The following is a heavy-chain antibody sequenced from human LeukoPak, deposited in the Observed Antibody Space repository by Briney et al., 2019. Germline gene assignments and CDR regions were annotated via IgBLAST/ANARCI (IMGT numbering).Heavy chain of an antibody. CDR3: ARDSQVVPAATDEGKFDY. V-gene: IGHV1-18*01. J-gene: IGHJ4*02. Sequence: GASVKVSCKASGYTFTSYGISWVRQAPGQGLEWMGWISAYNGNTNYAQKLQGRVTMTTDTSTSTAYMELRSLRSDDTAVYYCARDSQVVPAATDEGKFDYWGQGTLVTVSS. CDR1: GYTFTSYG. D-gene: IGHD2-2*01. CDR2: ISAYNGNT.